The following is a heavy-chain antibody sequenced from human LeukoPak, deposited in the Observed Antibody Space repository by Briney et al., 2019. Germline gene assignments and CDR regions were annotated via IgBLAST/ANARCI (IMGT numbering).Heavy chain of an antibody. V-gene: IGHV4-34*01. CDR2: INHSGST. CDR1: GGSFSGYY. CDR3: ARNPKYYDILTGYYKFDP. D-gene: IGHD3-9*01. J-gene: IGHJ5*02. Sequence: PSETLSLTCAVYGGSFSGYYWSWIRQPPGKGLEWIGEINHSGSTNYNPSLKSRVTISVDTSKNQFSLKLSSVTAADTAVYYCARNPKYYDILTGYYKFDPWGQGTLVTVSS.